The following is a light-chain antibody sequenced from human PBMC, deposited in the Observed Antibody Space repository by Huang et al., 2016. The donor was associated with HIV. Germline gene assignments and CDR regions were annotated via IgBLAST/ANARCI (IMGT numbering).Light chain of an antibody. J-gene: IGKJ2*01. CDR2: AAS. Sequence: DIQMTQSPSSLSASVGDRVTITCRASQSISSYLNCYQQKPGKAPKLLIYAASSLQSGVPSRFSGSGSGTDFTLTISSLQPEDFATYYCQQSYSTLRYTFGQGTKLEIK. V-gene: IGKV1-39*01. CDR3: QQSYSTLRYT. CDR1: QSISSY.